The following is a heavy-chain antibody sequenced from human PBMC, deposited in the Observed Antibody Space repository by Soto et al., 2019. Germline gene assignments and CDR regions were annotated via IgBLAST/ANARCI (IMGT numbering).Heavy chain of an antibody. CDR1: GGTFSSYA. CDR2: IIPIFGTA. J-gene: IGHJ6*02. Sequence: ASVKVSCKASGGTFSSYAISWVRQAPGQGLEWMGGIIPIFGTANYAQKFQGRVTITADKSTSTASMELTSLRSEDTAVYYCARGNRPIFGVPDPPYYYYGMDVWGQGTTVTVSS. D-gene: IGHD3-3*01. V-gene: IGHV1-69*06. CDR3: ARGNRPIFGVPDPPYYYYGMDV.